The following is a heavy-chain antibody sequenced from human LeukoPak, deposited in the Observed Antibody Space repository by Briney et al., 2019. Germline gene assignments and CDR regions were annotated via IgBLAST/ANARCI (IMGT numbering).Heavy chain of an antibody. Sequence: GGSLRLSCAASGFTFTNYNMHWVRQAPGKGLEWVSSISSSSNYIYYADSLKGRFTISRDNAKNSLYLQMNSLRAEDTAVYYCARYVATTHYFDYWGQGTLVTVSS. CDR2: ISSSSNYI. CDR3: ARYVATTHYFDY. D-gene: IGHD5-12*01. J-gene: IGHJ4*02. V-gene: IGHV3-21*01. CDR1: GFTFTNYN.